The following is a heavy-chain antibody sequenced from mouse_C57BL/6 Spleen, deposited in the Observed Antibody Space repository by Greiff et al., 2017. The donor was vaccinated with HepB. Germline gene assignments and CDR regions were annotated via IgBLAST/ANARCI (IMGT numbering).Heavy chain of an antibody. CDR3: AREGTYGSTSFDY. CDR1: GYAFSSYW. V-gene: IGHV1-80*01. Sequence: VQLMESGAELVKPGASVKISCKASGYAFSSYWMNWVKQRPGQGLEWIGQIYPGDGDTNYNGKFKGKATLTADKSSSTAYMQLSSMTSEDSAVYFCAREGTYGSTSFDYWGQGTTLTVSS. CDR2: IYPGDGDT. D-gene: IGHD1-1*01. J-gene: IGHJ2*01.